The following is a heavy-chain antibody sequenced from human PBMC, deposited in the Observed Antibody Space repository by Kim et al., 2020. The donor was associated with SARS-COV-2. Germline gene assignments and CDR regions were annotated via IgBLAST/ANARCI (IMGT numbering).Heavy chain of an antibody. J-gene: IGHJ3*02. D-gene: IGHD1-26*01. V-gene: IGHV3-15*01. CDR3: TTGPRVGATTRSAFDI. Sequence: PVKGRFTISRDDSKNTLYLQMNSLKTEDTAVYYCTTGPRVGATTRSAFDIWGQGTMVTVSS.